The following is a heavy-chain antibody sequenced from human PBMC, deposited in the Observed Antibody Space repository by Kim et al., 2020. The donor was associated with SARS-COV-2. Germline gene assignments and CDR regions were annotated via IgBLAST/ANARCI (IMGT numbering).Heavy chain of an antibody. V-gene: IGHV4-31*03. D-gene: IGHD3-9*01. CDR1: GGSISSGGYY. J-gene: IGHJ2*01. Sequence: SETLSLTCTVSGGSISSGGYYWSWIHQHPGKGLERIGYIYYSGSTYYNPSLKSRVTISVDTSKNQFSLKLSSVTAADTAVYYCARDRDPTLRYFDWTQYWYFDLWGRGTLVTVSS. CDR3: ARDRDPTLRYFDWTQYWYFDL. CDR2: IYYSGST.